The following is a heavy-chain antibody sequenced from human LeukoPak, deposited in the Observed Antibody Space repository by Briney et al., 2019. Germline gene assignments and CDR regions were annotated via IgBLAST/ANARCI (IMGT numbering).Heavy chain of an antibody. D-gene: IGHD2-2*01. CDR1: GYSFTSYW. Sequence: GESLQISCKGSGYSFTSYWIGWVRQLPGKGLEWMGIIYPGDSDTRYSPSFQGQVTISADKSISTAYLQWSSLKASDTAMYYCARQIGCSSTSCSNWFDPWGQGTLVTVSS. J-gene: IGHJ5*02. CDR2: IYPGDSDT. V-gene: IGHV5-51*01. CDR3: ARQIGCSSTSCSNWFDP.